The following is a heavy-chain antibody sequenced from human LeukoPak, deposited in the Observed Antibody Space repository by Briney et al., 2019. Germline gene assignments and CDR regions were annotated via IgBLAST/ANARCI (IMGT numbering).Heavy chain of an antibody. J-gene: IGHJ6*02. CDR2: INHSGST. CDR3: ARFPLRYCSGGSCYSPYYYYGMDV. D-gene: IGHD2-15*01. Sequence: PSETLSLTCAVYGGSFSGYYWSWIRQPPGKGLEWIGGINHSGSTNYNPSLKSRVTISVDASKNQFSLKLSSVTAADTAVYYCARFPLRYCSGGSCYSPYYYYGMDVWGQGTTVTVSS. V-gene: IGHV4-34*01. CDR1: GGSFSGYY.